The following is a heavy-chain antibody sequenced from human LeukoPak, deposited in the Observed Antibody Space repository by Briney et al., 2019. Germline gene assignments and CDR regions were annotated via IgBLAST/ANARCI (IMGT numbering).Heavy chain of an antibody. V-gene: IGHV1-8*01. Sequence: ASVNVSCKASGYTFTSYDINWVRQATGQGLEWMGWMNPNSGNTGYAQKFQGRVTMTRNTSISTAYMELSSLRSEDTAVYYCARVAAHESRENYDFWSGYFPPLYYYYYYGMDVWGQGTTVTVSS. D-gene: IGHD3-3*01. J-gene: IGHJ6*02. CDR3: ARVAAHESRENYDFWSGYFPPLYYYYYYGMDV. CDR1: GYTFTSYD. CDR2: MNPNSGNT.